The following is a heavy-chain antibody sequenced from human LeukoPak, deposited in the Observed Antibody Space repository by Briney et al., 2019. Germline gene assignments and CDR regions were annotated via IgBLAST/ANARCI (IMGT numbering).Heavy chain of an antibody. V-gene: IGHV3-7*01. D-gene: IGHD1-1*01. CDR2: IREDGSDK. CDR1: GFTFSRYW. Sequence: PGGSLRLSCAASGFTFSRYWMSWVRQAPGKGLEWVANIREDGSDKYCVNSVKGRFTISRDNAKNSLYLQMNSLRAEDAAVYYCARGQDWNHDYWGQGTLVTVSS. CDR3: ARGQDWNHDY. J-gene: IGHJ4*02.